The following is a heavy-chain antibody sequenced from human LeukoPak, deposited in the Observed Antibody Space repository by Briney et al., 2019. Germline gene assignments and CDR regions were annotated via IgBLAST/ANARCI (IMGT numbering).Heavy chain of an antibody. V-gene: IGHV3-53*01. Sequence: PGGSLRLSCEASGFSVSSNYMTWVRQAPGKGLEWVSVIYSGGSTYYADSVKGRFIISRDNSKNTVYLQMNSLRAEDTAVYYCARVIGVVRADYNFDYWGQGTLVAVSS. CDR1: GFSVSSNY. CDR2: IYSGGST. CDR3: ARVIGVVRADYNFDY. D-gene: IGHD3-10*01. J-gene: IGHJ4*02.